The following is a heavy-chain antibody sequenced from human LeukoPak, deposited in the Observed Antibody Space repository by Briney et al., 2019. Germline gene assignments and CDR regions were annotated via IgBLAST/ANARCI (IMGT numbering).Heavy chain of an antibody. J-gene: IGHJ5*02. D-gene: IGHD2-2*02. CDR2: ISAYNGDT. CDR3: ARDGLSYTNPNNWFDP. CDR1: GYTFPTYG. V-gene: IGHV1-18*01. Sequence: ASVKVSCKTSGYTFPTYGLAWVRQAPGQGLEWMGWISAYNGDTNHAQNLQGRVTMTTDTSTDTAYMELRSLRSDDTAVYYCARDGLSYTNPNNWFDPWGQGTLVTVSS.